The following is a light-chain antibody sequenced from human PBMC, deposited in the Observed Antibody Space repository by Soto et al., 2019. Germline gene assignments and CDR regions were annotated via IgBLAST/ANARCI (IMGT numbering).Light chain of an antibody. CDR3: QQYNSYSWT. CDR2: DAS. V-gene: IGKV1-5*01. Sequence: DIQMTQSPSTLSASVGDRVTITCRASQSISSWLAWYQQKPGKAPKLLIYDASSLESGVPSRFSGSGSGTEFTLTIGSLQTDDFATYYWQQYNSYSWTFGQGTKVEIK. J-gene: IGKJ1*01. CDR1: QSISSW.